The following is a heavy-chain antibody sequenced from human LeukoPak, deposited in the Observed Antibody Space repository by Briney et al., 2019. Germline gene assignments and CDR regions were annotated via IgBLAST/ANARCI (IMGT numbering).Heavy chain of an antibody. V-gene: IGHV3-30*02. CDR1: GFTFSSYG. CDR2: IRYDGTIK. Sequence: GGSLRLSCAASGFTFSSYGMHWVRQAPGKGLDWVAFIRYDGTIKDYADSVKGRFTISRDNSKNTLYLQMNSLRAEDTAVYYCAKVSPINPSGYLDYWGQGTLVTVSS. J-gene: IGHJ4*02. D-gene: IGHD3-3*01. CDR3: AKVSPINPSGYLDY.